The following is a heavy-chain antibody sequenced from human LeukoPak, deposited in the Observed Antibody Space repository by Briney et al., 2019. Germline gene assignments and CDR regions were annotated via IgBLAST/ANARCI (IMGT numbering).Heavy chain of an antibody. CDR1: GGSFSGYY. J-gene: IGHJ3*02. D-gene: IGHD3-9*01. CDR3: ARVDLVYFDWLRRGGAFDI. CDR2: INHSGST. Sequence: PSETLSLTCAVYGGSFSGYYWSWIRQPPGKGLEWIGEINHSGSTNYNPSLKSRVTISVDTSKNQFSLKLSSVTAADTAVYYCARVDLVYFDWLRRGGAFDIWGQGTMVTVSS. V-gene: IGHV4-34*01.